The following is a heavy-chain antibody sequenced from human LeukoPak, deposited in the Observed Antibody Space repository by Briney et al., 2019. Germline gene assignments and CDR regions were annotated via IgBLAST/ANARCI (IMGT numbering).Heavy chain of an antibody. J-gene: IGHJ5*02. D-gene: IGHD6-13*01. CDR1: GFTFSSYW. CDR2: IKQDGSEK. V-gene: IGHV3-7*01. Sequence: GGSLRLSCAASGFTFSSYWMSWVRQAPGKGLEWVANIKQDGSEKYYVDSVKGRFTISRDNAKNSLYLQMNSLRAEDTAVYYCARRVLAAAPNNRFDPWGQGTLVTVSS. CDR3: ARRVLAAAPNNRFDP.